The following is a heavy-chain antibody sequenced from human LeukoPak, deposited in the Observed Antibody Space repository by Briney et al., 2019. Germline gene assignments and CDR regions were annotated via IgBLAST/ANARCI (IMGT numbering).Heavy chain of an antibody. Sequence: SETLSLTCTVSGGSISSYYWSWIRQPPGKGLEWIGYIYYSGSTNYNPSLKSRVTISVDTSKNQFSLKLSSVTAADTAVYYCAGFITFPHYYDSSGYYGGSDYWGQGTLVTVSS. D-gene: IGHD3-22*01. V-gene: IGHV4-59*08. CDR2: IYYSGST. J-gene: IGHJ4*02. CDR3: AGFITFPHYYDSSGYYGGSDY. CDR1: GGSISSYY.